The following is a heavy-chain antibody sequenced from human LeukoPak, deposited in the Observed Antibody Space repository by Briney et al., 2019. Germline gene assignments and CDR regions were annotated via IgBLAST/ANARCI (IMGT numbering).Heavy chain of an antibody. CDR2: IHGTGGT. J-gene: IGHJ4*02. CDR3: AKDGSSWPFFDS. V-gene: IGHV4-4*07. D-gene: IGHD6-13*01. Sequence: PSETLSLTCTVSGGSIIGYYWSWIRQPAGKGLEWSGRIHGTGGTDYNPSLKSRVTMSVDTSKNQFSLKLTSVTAADTAVYYCAKDGSSWPFFDSWGQGTLVTVSS. CDR1: GGSIIGYY.